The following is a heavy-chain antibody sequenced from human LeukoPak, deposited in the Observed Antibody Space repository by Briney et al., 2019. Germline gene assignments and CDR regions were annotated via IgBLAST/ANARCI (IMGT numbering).Heavy chain of an antibody. CDR3: ARDPSSGWYLKGWFDP. CDR2: ISSSSNYI. Sequence: GGSLRLSCAASGFTFSSYSMNWVRQAPGKGLEWVSSISSSSNYIYYADSVKGRFTISRDNAKNSLYLQMNSLRAEDAAVYYCARDPSSGWYLKGWFDPWGQGTLVTVSS. V-gene: IGHV3-21*01. J-gene: IGHJ5*02. CDR1: GFTFSSYS. D-gene: IGHD6-19*01.